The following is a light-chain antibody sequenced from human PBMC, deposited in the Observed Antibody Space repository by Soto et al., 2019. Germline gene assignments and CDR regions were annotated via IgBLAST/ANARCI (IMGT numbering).Light chain of an antibody. CDR1: QTISSW. Sequence: MPMTQRPPTLSGSFGYKFTITCPAGQTISSWLAWYQQKPGKAPKLLIYKASTLKSGVPSRFSGSGSGTEFTLTISSLQPDDFATYYCQQYNSYSAAFGQGTEVDI. CDR3: QQYNSYSAA. V-gene: IGKV1-5*03. CDR2: KAS. J-gene: IGKJ1*01.